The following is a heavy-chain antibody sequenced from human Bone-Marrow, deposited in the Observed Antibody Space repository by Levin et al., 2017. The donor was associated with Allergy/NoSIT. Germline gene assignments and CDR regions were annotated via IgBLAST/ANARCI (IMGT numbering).Heavy chain of an antibody. Sequence: SETLSLTCIVSGGSISSHFWSWIRQPAGKGLEWIGRVHTSESTIYNPSLKSRLTMSVDMSKNQFSLKLSSVTAAATAVYYCARVGGLGNGYLDHWGQGTLVIVDS. CDR2: VHTSEST. D-gene: IGHD3-16*01. J-gene: IGHJ4*02. CDR1: GGSISSHF. CDR3: ARVGGLGNGYLDH. V-gene: IGHV4-4*07.